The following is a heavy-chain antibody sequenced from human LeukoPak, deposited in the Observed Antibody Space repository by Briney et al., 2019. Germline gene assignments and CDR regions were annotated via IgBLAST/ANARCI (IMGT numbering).Heavy chain of an antibody. CDR2: ISERGGTT. V-gene: IGHV3-23*01. J-gene: IGHJ4*02. CDR1: GISLSNYV. CDR3: AKRGVVIRGLLVIGYHQEAYHYDF. D-gene: IGHD3-10*01. Sequence: HTGGSLRLSCVVSGISLSNYVMTWVRQAPGKGLEWVSYISERGGTTTYADSVKGRFTISRDTSLNTLFLQMNNLRPEDTAVYFCAKRGVVIRGLLVIGYHQEAYHYDFWGQGVLVTVSS.